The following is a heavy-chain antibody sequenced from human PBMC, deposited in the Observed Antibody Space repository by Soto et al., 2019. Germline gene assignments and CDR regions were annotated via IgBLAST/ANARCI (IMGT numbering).Heavy chain of an antibody. J-gene: IGHJ4*02. V-gene: IGHV3-30*03. Sequence: VQLVKSGGGLVKPGGSLRLSCAASGFTFSSYSMNWVRQAPGKGLEWVAVISYDGSNKYYADSVKGRFTISRDNSKNTLYLQMNSLRAEDTAVYYCARSGSSWDFDYWGQGTLVTVSS. CDR1: GFTFSSYS. CDR2: ISYDGSNK. D-gene: IGHD6-13*01. CDR3: ARSGSSWDFDY.